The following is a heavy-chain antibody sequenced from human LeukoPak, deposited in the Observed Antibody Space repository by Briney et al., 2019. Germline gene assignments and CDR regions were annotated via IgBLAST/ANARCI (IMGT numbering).Heavy chain of an antibody. J-gene: IGHJ4*02. CDR2: ISAYNGNT. CDR1: GYTFTSYG. D-gene: IGHD6-6*01. CDR3: ARAGYSSSSPGNY. Sequence: ASVKVSCKASGYTFTSYGISWVRQAPGQGLEWMGWISAYNGNTNYAQKLQGRVTMTTDTSTSTAHMELRSLRSDDTAVYYCARAGYSSSSPGNYWGQGTLVTVSS. V-gene: IGHV1-18*01.